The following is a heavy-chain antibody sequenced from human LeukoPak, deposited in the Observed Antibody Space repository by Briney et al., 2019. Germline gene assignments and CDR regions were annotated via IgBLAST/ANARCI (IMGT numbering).Heavy chain of an antibody. CDR2: IYYRSKWYN. D-gene: IGHD1-1*01. V-gene: IGHV6-1*01. Sequence: TLSLTCAISGDSVSSNSAAWNWIRQSLSRGLEWLGRIYYRSKWYNDYAVSVKSRISINPDTSKNQFSLQLNAVTSEDTAVYYCVRSGTPGSDYWGQGALVTVSS. CDR3: VRSGTPGSDY. J-gene: IGHJ4*02. CDR1: GDSVSSNSAA.